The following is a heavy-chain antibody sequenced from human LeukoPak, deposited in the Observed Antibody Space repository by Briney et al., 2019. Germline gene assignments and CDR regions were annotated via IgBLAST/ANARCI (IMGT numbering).Heavy chain of an antibody. D-gene: IGHD6-13*01. CDR2: INHSGST. J-gene: IGHJ4*02. CDR3: AEIAAAGTLFDY. V-gene: IGHV4-34*01. CDR1: GGSFSAYY. Sequence: SETLSLTCAVYGGSFSAYYWSWIRQPPGKGLEWIGEINHSGSTNYNPSLKSRVTISVDTSKNQFSLKLSSVTAADTAVYYCAEIAAAGTLFDYWGQGALVTVSS.